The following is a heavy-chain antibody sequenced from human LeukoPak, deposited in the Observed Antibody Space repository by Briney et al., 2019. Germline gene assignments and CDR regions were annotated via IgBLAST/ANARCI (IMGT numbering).Heavy chain of an antibody. V-gene: IGHV3-15*01. CDR2: VKSRSAGETT. D-gene: IGHD3-10*01. CDR1: GFSISNDW. CDR3: TLIQGWGSGSYYRDF. Sequence: GGSLRLSCAASGFSISNDWMSWVRQAPGKGLEWVARVKSRSAGETTDYAAPVKGRFTISRDDSKNTLYLQMNSLKNEDTAVYYCTLIQGWGSGSYYRDFWGQGTLVTVSS. J-gene: IGHJ4*02.